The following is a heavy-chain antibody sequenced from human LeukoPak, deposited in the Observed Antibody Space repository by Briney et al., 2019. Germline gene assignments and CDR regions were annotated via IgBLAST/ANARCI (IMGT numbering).Heavy chain of an antibody. CDR1: GFTFSSYG. D-gene: IGHD6-19*01. Sequence: GRSLRLSCAASGFTFSSYGMHWVRQAPGKGLEWVAVIWYDGSNKYYADSVKGRFTISRDNSKNTLYLQMNSLRAEDTAVYYCARDSSWGQWLSHFDYWGQGTLVTVSS. V-gene: IGHV3-33*01. J-gene: IGHJ4*02. CDR2: IWYDGSNK. CDR3: ARDSSWGQWLSHFDY.